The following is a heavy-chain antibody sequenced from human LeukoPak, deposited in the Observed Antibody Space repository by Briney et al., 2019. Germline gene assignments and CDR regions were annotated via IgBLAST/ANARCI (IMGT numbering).Heavy chain of an antibody. D-gene: IGHD6-13*01. Sequence: PGGSLRLSCAASGFTFSSYGMHWVRQAPGKGLEWVAVISCDGSNKYYADSVKGRFTISRDNSKNTLYLQMNSLRAEDTAVYYCAKDGYIAAAGTYYYMDVWGKGTTVTVSS. CDR1: GFTFSSYG. J-gene: IGHJ6*03. CDR3: AKDGYIAAAGTYYYMDV. V-gene: IGHV3-30*18. CDR2: ISCDGSNK.